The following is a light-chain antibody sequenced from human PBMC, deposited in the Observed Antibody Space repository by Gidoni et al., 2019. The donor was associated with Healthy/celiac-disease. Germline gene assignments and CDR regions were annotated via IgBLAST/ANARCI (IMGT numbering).Light chain of an antibody. CDR1: QRISSC. Sequence: EIQLTQSPSTLSASVGDRVTLTCRASQRISSCLAWYQQKPGKAPKLLIYDASSLESGVPSRFSGSGSGTEFTLTISSLQPDDFATYYCQQYNSYSGFTFGPGTKVDIK. CDR2: DAS. V-gene: IGKV1-5*01. J-gene: IGKJ3*01. CDR3: QQYNSYSGFT.